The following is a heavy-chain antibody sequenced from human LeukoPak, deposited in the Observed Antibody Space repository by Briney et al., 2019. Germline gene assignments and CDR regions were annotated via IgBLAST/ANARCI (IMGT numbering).Heavy chain of an antibody. CDR2: IDPNSGGT. Sequence: GASVKVSCKASGYTFTGCYMHWVRQAPGQGLEWMRWIDPNSGGTNYAQKFQGRVTMTRDTSISTAYMELSRLRSDDTAVYYCARDTAPLLLGYWGQGTLVTVSS. J-gene: IGHJ4*02. CDR1: GYTFTGCY. CDR3: ARDTAPLLLGY. V-gene: IGHV1-2*02. D-gene: IGHD2-15*01.